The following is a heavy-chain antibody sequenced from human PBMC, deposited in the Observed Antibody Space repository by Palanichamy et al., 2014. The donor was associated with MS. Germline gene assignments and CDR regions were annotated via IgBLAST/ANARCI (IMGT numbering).Heavy chain of an antibody. CDR2: ISGSGVTT. D-gene: IGHD1-26*01. J-gene: IGHJ4*02. V-gene: IGHV3-23*01. CDR3: AKRIPGATGFDY. Sequence: EVQLLEVWGRAWYSLGGPVRISCAASGFAFSNYAMNWVRQAPGKGLEWVSSISGSGVTTYYADSVKGRFTISRDNSDNTLYLQMNSLRAEDTAVYYCAKRIPGATGFDYWGQGTLVTVSS. CDR1: GFAFSNYA.